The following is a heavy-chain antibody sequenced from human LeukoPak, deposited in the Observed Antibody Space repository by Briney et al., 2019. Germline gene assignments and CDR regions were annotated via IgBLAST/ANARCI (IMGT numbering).Heavy chain of an antibody. CDR1: GFTFSSYG. D-gene: IGHD1-26*01. V-gene: IGHV3-30*03. CDR3: ARGWEGYFDY. CDR2: ISYDGSNK. J-gene: IGHJ4*02. Sequence: GGSLRLSCAASGFTFSSYGMHWVRQAPGKGLEWVAVISYDGSNKYYADSVKGRFTISRDNSKNTLYLQMNSLRAEDTAVYYCARGWEGYFDYWGQGTLVTVSS.